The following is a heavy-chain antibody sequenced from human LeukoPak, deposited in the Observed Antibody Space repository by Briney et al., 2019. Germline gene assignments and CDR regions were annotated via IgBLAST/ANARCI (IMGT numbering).Heavy chain of an antibody. D-gene: IGHD3-22*01. J-gene: IGHJ4*02. V-gene: IGHV4-61*08. Sequence: SETLSLTCTVSGGSISSGGYYWSWIRQHPGKGLEWIGYIYYSGSTNYNPSLKSRVTISVDTSKNQFSLKLSSVTAADTAVYYCARVDSSGYYLDYWGQGTLVTVSS. CDR2: IYYSGST. CDR3: ARVDSSGYYLDY. CDR1: GGSISSGGYY.